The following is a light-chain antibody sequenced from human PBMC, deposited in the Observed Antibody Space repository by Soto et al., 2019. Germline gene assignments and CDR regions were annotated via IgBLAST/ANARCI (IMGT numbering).Light chain of an antibody. J-gene: IGKJ4*01. CDR1: QSVSNY. Sequence: EIVLTQSPATLSLSPGERVTLSCRASQSVSNYLVWYQQKPGQAPRLLIYDTSNRATGIPDRFSGSGSGTDFTHTISSLEPEDSAVYYCQQRSNWPPSRTFGGGTKVEIK. V-gene: IGKV3-11*01. CDR2: DTS. CDR3: QQRSNWPPSRT.